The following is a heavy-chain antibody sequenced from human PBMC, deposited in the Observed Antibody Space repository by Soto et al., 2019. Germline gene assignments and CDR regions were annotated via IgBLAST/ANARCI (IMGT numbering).Heavy chain of an antibody. D-gene: IGHD3-10*01. V-gene: IGHV1-18*01. CDR3: AGEGYYSGSGTYSPPRYYGMDV. Sequence: QVQLVQSGVEVKKAGASVKVSCKASGYTFSSYGISWARQAPGQGLEWMGWISDYNGNTHYAQKFQGRLIMTTDTYTGEDYREFRGVRFDDTAVYFCAGEGYYSGSGTYSPPRYYGMDVWGQGTTVTVSS. CDR1: GYTFSSYG. CDR2: ISDYNGNT. J-gene: IGHJ6*02.